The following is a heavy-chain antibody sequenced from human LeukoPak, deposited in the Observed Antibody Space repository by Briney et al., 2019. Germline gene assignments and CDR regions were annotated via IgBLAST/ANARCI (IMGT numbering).Heavy chain of an antibody. J-gene: IGHJ4*02. CDR2: INHSGST. D-gene: IGHD6-19*01. Sequence: SETLSLTCAVYGGSFSGYYWSWIRQPPGKGLEWIGEINHSGSTYYNPSLKSRVTISVDTSKNQFSLRLSSVTAADTAVYYCSRETYSSGWGGYYFDYWGQGTLVTVSS. CDR3: SRETYSSGWGGYYFDY. CDR1: GGSFSGYY. V-gene: IGHV4-34*09.